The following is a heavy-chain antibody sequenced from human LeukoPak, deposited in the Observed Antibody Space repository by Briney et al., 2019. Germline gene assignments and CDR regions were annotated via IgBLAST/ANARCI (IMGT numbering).Heavy chain of an antibody. CDR2: INPNSGGT. Sequence: ASVKVSCKASGYTFTGYYMHWVRQAPGQGLEWMGRINPNSGGTNYAQKFQGRVTMTRDTSISTAYMELSRLRSDDTAVYYCARSTIQLWLPDYRGQGTLVTVSS. CDR1: GYTFTGYY. D-gene: IGHD5-18*01. J-gene: IGHJ4*02. CDR3: ARSTIQLWLPDY. V-gene: IGHV1-2*06.